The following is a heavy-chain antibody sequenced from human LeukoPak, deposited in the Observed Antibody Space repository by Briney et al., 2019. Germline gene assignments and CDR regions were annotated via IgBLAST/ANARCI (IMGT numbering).Heavy chain of an antibody. CDR2: INHSGST. Sequence: SETLSLTCAGYVGSFRGYYWSWIRQPPGKGLEWIGEINHSGSTNYNSSLKSRVTISVDTSKNQFSLKLSSVTAADTAVYYCARGYYGSGSHCCHMDVWGKGTTITVS. J-gene: IGHJ6*03. CDR3: ARGYYGSGSHCCHMDV. V-gene: IGHV4-34*01. CDR1: VGSFRGYY. D-gene: IGHD3-10*01.